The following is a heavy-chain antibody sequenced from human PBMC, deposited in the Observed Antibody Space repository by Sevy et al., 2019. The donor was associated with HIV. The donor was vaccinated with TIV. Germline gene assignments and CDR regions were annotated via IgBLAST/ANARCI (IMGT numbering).Heavy chain of an antibody. V-gene: IGHV3-30*02. CDR2: IQYDGSNK. Sequence: GGSLRLSCAASEFTFSYSGTHWVRQAPGKGLEWVTFIQYDGSNKYYADSVKGRFTISRDNSKNTLYLQMNSLRRDDTAVYYCAKNTAAVGTGGFDYWGQGTLVTVSS. J-gene: IGHJ4*02. CDR3: AKNTAAVGTGGFDY. D-gene: IGHD6-13*01. CDR1: EFTFSYSG.